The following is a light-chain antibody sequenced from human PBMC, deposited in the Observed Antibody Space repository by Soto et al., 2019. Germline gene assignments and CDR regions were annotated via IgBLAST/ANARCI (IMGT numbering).Light chain of an antibody. V-gene: IGKV3-20*01. J-gene: IGKJ5*01. CDR2: GAS. Sequence: EIVFKQSPGTLSLSPGERATLSCRASQSVSSSYLARYQQKPGQAPRLLIYGASSRATGIPDRFSGSESGTDFSLTISRMEPEDFAVYYGQHYSSSLGITFGQGTRREN. CDR1: QSVSSSY. CDR3: QHYSSSLGIT.